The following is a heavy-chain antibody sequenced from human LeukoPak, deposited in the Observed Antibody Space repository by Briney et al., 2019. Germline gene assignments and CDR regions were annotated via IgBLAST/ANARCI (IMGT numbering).Heavy chain of an antibody. CDR1: GFNFNSYG. CDR2: IDSSGNYM. J-gene: IGHJ4*02. V-gene: IGHV3-21*01. Sequence: GRSLRLSCAASGFNFNSYGMDWVRQAAGKGLEWDSSIDSSGNYMYYGDSVKGRFTISRDNAKNSLYLQMYSLRAGDTAVYHCARARGSPRHYFDYWGQGTLVTVSS. D-gene: IGHD6-6*01. CDR3: ARARGSPRHYFDY.